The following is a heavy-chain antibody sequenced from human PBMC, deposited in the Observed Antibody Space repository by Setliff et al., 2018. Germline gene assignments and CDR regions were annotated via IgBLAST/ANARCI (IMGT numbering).Heavy chain of an antibody. CDR3: VPGRGS. CDR1: GFTFRNYA. J-gene: IGHJ5*02. CDR2: ISAYNGDT. D-gene: IGHD6-25*01. Sequence: ASVKVSCKASGFTFRNYAISWVRQAPGQGLEWMGWISAYNGDTTYTQNLQGRVTLTTDTSTTTAYMELRSLRSDDTAVFYCVPGRGSWGQGALVTVS. V-gene: IGHV1-18*01.